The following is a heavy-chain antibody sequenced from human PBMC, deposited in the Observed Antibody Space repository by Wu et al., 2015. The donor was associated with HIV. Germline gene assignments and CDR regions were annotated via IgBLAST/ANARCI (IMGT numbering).Heavy chain of an antibody. CDR3: AKEFGGGQGQNAFDI. J-gene: IGHJ3*02. V-gene: IGHV1-46*01. CDR1: GYIFTSHY. Sequence: QVQLVQSGAEVKKPGASVKISCTASGYIFTSHYMHWVRQAPGQGLEWMGIINPSGGSTSYTQNFQGRVTMTRDTSTSTVYMELSSLRSEDTAVYYCAKEFGGGQGQNAFDIWGQGTVVTVSS. CDR2: INPSGGST. D-gene: IGHD3-10*01.